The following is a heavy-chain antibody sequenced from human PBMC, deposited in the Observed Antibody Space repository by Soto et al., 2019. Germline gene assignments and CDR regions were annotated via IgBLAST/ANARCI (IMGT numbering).Heavy chain of an antibody. J-gene: IGHJ5*02. CDR2: IIPIFGTA. CDR3: ARDRVSSCSGGSCYISWFAP. Sequence: QVQLVQSGAEVKKPGSSVKVSCKASGGTFSSYAISWVRQAPGQGLEWMGGIIPIFGTANYAQKFQGRVTITAEESTSTACGGLSSRRSGDTAVYYCARDRVSSCSGGSCYISWFAPWGQGTLVTVSS. CDR1: GGTFSSYA. D-gene: IGHD2-15*01. V-gene: IGHV1-69*12.